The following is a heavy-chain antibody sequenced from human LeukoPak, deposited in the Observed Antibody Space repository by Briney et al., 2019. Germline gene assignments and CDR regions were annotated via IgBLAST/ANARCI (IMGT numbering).Heavy chain of an antibody. CDR3: AKREWNYYDSSGYLLGPDC. J-gene: IGHJ4*02. CDR1: GGTFSSYA. D-gene: IGHD3-22*01. CDR2: IIPILGIA. Sequence: ASVKVSCKASGGTFSSYAISWVRQAPGQGLEWMGRIIPILGIANYAQKFQGRVTITADKSTSTAYMELSSLRSEDTAVYYCAKREWNYYDSSGYLLGPDCWGQGTLVTVSS. V-gene: IGHV1-69*04.